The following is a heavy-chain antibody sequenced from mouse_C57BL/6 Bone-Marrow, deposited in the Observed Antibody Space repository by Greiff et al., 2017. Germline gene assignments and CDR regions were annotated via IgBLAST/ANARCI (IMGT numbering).Heavy chain of an antibody. J-gene: IGHJ4*01. V-gene: IGHV1-76*01. CDR3: AHYYDSSGDY. Sequence: QVQLQQSGAELVRPGASVKLSCKASGYTFTDYYINWVKQRPGQGLEWIARIYPGSGNTYYNEKFKGKATLTAEKSSITTYMQLSILTSEDSAVSFCAHYYDSSGDYWGQGTSVTVSS. D-gene: IGHD1-1*01. CDR2: IYPGSGNT. CDR1: GYTFTDYY.